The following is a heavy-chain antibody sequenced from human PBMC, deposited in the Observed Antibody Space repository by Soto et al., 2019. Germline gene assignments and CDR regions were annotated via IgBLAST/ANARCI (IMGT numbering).Heavy chain of an antibody. CDR1: GGSFSGYY. J-gene: IGHJ6*02. Sequence: SETLSLTCAVYGGSFSGYYWSWIRQPPGKGLEWIGEINHSGSTNYNPSLKSRVTISVDTSKNQFSLKLSSVTAADTAVYYCARGLYYDFWSGYSRRDYGMDVWGQGTTVTVSS. D-gene: IGHD3-3*01. CDR2: INHSGST. V-gene: IGHV4-34*01. CDR3: ARGLYYDFWSGYSRRDYGMDV.